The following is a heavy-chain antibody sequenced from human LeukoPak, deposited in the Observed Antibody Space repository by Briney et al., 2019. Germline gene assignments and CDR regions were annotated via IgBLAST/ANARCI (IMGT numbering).Heavy chain of an antibody. CDR3: ARDSSSWFSDWFDP. CDR1: GFTFSSYA. J-gene: IGHJ5*02. Sequence: PGRSLRLSCAASGFTFSSYAMHWVRQAPGKGLEWVAVISYDGSNKYYADSVKGRFTISRDNSKNTLYLQMNSLRAEDTAVYYCARDSSSWFSDWFDPWGQGTLVTVSS. V-gene: IGHV3-30*04. D-gene: IGHD6-13*01. CDR2: ISYDGSNK.